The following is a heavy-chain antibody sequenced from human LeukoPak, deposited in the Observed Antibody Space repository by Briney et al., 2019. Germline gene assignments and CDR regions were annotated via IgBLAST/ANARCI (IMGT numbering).Heavy chain of an antibody. CDR1: GGTFSSYA. V-gene: IGHV1-69*06. CDR3: AKPEGGYNYLGLAFDI. CDR2: IIPIFGTA. J-gene: IGHJ3*02. Sequence: GASVKVSCKASGGTFSSYAISWVRQAPGQGLEWMGGIIPIFGTANYAQKFQGRVTITADKSTSTAYMELSRLRSDDTAVYYCAKPEGGYNYLGLAFDIWGQGTMVTVSS. D-gene: IGHD5-24*01.